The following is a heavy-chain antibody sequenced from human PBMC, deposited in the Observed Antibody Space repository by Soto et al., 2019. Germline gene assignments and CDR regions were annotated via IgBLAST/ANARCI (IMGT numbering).Heavy chain of an antibody. CDR1: GFTVSSNY. D-gene: IGHD2-21*02. CDR2: IYSGGST. V-gene: IGHV3-66*01. Sequence: GGSLRLSCAASGFTVSSNYMSWVRQAPGKGLEWVSVIYSGGSTYYADSVKGRFTISRDNSKNTLYLQMGSLRAEDMAVYYCARATNYCGGDCSGPYFFDFWGQGA. J-gene: IGHJ4*02. CDR3: ARATNYCGGDCSGPYFFDF.